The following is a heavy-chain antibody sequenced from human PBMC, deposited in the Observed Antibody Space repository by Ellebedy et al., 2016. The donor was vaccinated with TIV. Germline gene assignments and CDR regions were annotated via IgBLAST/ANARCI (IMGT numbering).Heavy chain of an antibody. CDR2: ISGSGGST. J-gene: IGHJ4*02. Sequence: GESLKISCAASGFTFSSYAMSWVRQAPGKGLEWVSAISGSGGSTYYADSVKGRFTISRDNAKNSLYLQMNSLRAEDTAVYYCAREGAGSSGWYGGWIDYWGQGTLVTVSS. CDR3: AREGAGSSGWYGGWIDY. V-gene: IGHV3-23*01. CDR1: GFTFSSYA. D-gene: IGHD6-19*01.